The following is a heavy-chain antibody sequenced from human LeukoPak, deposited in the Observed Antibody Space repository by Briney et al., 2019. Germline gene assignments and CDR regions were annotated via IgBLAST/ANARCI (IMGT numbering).Heavy chain of an antibody. CDR2: IYYSGST. D-gene: IGHD4-17*01. V-gene: IGHV4-59*01. CDR1: GGSISSYY. CDR3: ARDSMTTVLYGMDV. J-gene: IGHJ6*02. Sequence: SETLSLTCTVSGGSISSYYWSWTRQPPGKGLEWIGYIYYSGSTNYNPSLKSRVTISVDTSKNQFSLKLSSVTAADTAVYYCARDSMTTVLYGMDVWGQGTTVTVSS.